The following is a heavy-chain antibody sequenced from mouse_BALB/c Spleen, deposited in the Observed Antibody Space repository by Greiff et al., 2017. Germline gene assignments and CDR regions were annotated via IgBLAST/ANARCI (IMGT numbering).Heavy chain of an antibody. CDR3: ATRDSSGYPAWFAY. CDR2: IDPANGNT. CDR1: GFNIKDTY. Sequence: VQLQQSGAELVKPGASVKLSCTASGFNIKDTYVHWVKQRPEQGLEWIGRIDPANGNTKYDPKFQGKATITADTSSNTAYLQLSSLTSEDTAVYYCATRDSSGYPAWFAYWGQGTLVTVSA. D-gene: IGHD3-2*01. V-gene: IGHV14-3*02. J-gene: IGHJ3*01.